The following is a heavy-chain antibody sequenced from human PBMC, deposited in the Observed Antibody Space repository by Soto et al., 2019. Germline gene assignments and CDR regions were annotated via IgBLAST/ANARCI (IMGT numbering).Heavy chain of an antibody. CDR1: GGTFSSYT. D-gene: IGHD4-4*01. CDR3: ARAGYSNSDY. V-gene: IGHV1-69*02. Sequence: SVKVSCKASGGTFSSYTISWVRQAPGQGLEWMGRIIPILGIANYAQKIQGRVTITADKSTSTAYMELSSFIFDDTAVYYCARAGYSNSDYWGQGTLVTVSS. CDR2: IIPILGIA. J-gene: IGHJ4*02.